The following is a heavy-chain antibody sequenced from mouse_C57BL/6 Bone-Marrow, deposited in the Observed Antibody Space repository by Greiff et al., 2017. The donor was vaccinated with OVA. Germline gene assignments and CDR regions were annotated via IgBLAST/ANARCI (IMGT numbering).Heavy chain of an antibody. V-gene: IGHV1-63*01. CDR3: ARVYYDYDYDV. CDR2: IYPGGGYT. J-gene: IGHJ1*03. D-gene: IGHD2-4*01. CDR1: GYTFTNYW. Sequence: QVQLKESGAELVRPGTSVKMSCKASGYTFTNYWIGWAKQRPGHGLEWIGDIYPGGGYTNYNEKFKGKATLTADKSSSTAYMQFSSLTSEDSAIYYCARVYYDYDYDVWGTGTTVTVSS.